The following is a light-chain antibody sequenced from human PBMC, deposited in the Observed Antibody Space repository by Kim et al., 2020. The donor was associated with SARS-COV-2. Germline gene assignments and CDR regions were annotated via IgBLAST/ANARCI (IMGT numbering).Light chain of an antibody. V-gene: IGLV2-14*03. CDR1: SSDVGGYNH. J-gene: IGLJ3*02. CDR2: DVS. Sequence: QSITISCTGTSSDVGGYNHVSWYQQHPGKAPKLMIYDVSNRASGLSNRFSASKSGNTASLTISGLQAEDEADYYCSSYTSSSTFWVFGGGTQLTVL. CDR3: SSYTSSSTFWV.